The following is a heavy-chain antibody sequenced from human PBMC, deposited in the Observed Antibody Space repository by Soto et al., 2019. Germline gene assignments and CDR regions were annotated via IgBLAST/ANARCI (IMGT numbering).Heavy chain of an antibody. V-gene: IGHV4-34*01. Sequence: SETLSLTCAVYGGSFSGYYWSWIRQPPGKGLEWIGEINHSGSTNYNPSLKSRVTISVDMSKNRFSLKLSCVTAADTAVYYCARGGVRGVRLHYYYYYGMDVWGQGTTVTVSS. CDR1: GGSFSGYY. CDR2: INHSGST. J-gene: IGHJ6*02. D-gene: IGHD3-10*01. CDR3: ARGGVRGVRLHYYYYYGMDV.